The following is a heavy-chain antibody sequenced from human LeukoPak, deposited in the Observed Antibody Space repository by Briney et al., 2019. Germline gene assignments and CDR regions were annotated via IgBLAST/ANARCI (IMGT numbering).Heavy chain of an antibody. J-gene: IGHJ4*02. CDR3: SGCSGGSCDTIDY. CDR1: GFTFSNAW. D-gene: IGHD2-15*01. Sequence: PGGSLRLSXAASGFTFSNAWMSWVRQTPGKGLEWVGRIKSKTDGGTTDYAAPVKGRFTISRDDSKNTLYLQMNSLKTEDTAVYYCSGCSGGSCDTIDYWGQGTLVTVSS. V-gene: IGHV3-15*01. CDR2: IKSKTDGGTT.